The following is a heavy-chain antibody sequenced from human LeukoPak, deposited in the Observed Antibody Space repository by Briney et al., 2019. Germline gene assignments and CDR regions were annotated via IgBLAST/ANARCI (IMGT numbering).Heavy chain of an antibody. D-gene: IGHD3-22*01. CDR2: ISAYNGNT. Sequence: GASVKVSCKASGYTFTSYGISWVRQAPGQGLGWMGWISAYNGNTNYAQKIQGRVTMTTDTSTSTAYMELRSLSSDDTAVYYCARYYASSGYYYYDYWGQGTLVTVSS. J-gene: IGHJ4*02. V-gene: IGHV1-18*01. CDR3: ARYYASSGYYYYDY. CDR1: GYTFTSYG.